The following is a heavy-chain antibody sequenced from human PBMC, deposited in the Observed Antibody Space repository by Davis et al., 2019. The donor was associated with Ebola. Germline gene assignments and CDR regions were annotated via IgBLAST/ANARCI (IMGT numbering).Heavy chain of an antibody. J-gene: IGHJ3*02. CDR1: GYSFTSYW. CDR2: IYPGDSET. D-gene: IGHD2-8*02. V-gene: IGHV5-51*01. Sequence: KVSCKGSGYSFTSYWIAWVRQMPGKGLECMGIIYPGDSETRYSPSFQGQVTISADKSITTAYLQWSSLKASDTALYYCASLRRTITGMDDAFDIWGQGTMITVSS. CDR3: ASLRRTITGMDDAFDI.